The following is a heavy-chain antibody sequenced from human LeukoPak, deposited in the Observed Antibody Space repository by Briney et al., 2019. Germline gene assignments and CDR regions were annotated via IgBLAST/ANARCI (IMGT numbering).Heavy chain of an antibody. CDR1: GYSITSGYY. CDR2: IYYSGST. CDR3: ARWGYYYDSSGYFSFHY. V-gene: IGHV4-38-2*02. J-gene: IGHJ4*02. Sequence: SETLSLTCIVSGYSITSGYYWGWIRQPPGKGLEWIGNIYYSGSTYYNPSLKSRVTMSVDTSKNQFSLKLSSVTAADTAVYYCARWGYYYDSSGYFSFHYWGQGTLITVSS. D-gene: IGHD3-22*01.